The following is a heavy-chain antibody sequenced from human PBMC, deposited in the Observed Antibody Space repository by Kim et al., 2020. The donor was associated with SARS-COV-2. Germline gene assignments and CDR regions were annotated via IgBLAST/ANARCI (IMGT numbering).Heavy chain of an antibody. CDR3: ARGSRGGGYFDSYWYFDL. D-gene: IGHD2-21*02. CDR2: ISSSGNTL. Sequence: GGSLRLSCAASGFTFSDYYMTWIRQAPGKGLEWVSYISSSGNTLYYADSVKGRFTISRDNAKNSLYLQMNGLRAEDTAVYYCARGSRGGGYFDSYWYFDLWGRGTLVTVSS. V-gene: IGHV3-11*04. CDR1: GFTFSDYY. J-gene: IGHJ2*01.